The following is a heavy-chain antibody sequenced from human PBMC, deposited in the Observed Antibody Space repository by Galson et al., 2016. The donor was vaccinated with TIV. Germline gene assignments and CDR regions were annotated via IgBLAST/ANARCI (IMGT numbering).Heavy chain of an antibody. CDR3: ARDRYYDASGYYYYYYGLDV. V-gene: IGHV3-66*02. CDR1: GIIVGDNY. J-gene: IGHJ6*02. CDR2: IYSGGDT. D-gene: IGHD3-16*01. Sequence: SLRLSCAASGIIVGDNYMSWVRQAPGKGLEWVSTIYSGGDTYYADSVKGRFTISRDKSKNTLHLHMNSLRAEDTAVYYCARDRYYDASGYYYYYYGLDVWGQGTTVTVSS.